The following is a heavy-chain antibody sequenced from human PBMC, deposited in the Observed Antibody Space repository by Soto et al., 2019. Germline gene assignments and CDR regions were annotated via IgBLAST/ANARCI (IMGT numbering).Heavy chain of an antibody. CDR3: AKSRGSGNNGMDV. D-gene: IGHD3-10*01. V-gene: IGHV3-30*18. CDR2: ISYDGSDK. J-gene: IGHJ6*02. Sequence: QVQLVESGGGVVQPGRSLRLSCAASGFTFSSYGMHWVRQAPGRGLEWVAVISYDGSDKSYAGSVKGRFTISRDNSKNTLYLQMNSLRAEDTAVYYCAKSRGSGNNGMDVWGQGPTVTVSS. CDR1: GFTFSSYG.